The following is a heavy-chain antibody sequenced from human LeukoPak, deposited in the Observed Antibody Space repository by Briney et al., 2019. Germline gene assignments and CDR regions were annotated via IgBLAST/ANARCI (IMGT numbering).Heavy chain of an antibody. D-gene: IGHD5-12*01. J-gene: IGHJ4*02. Sequence: GGSLRLSCAASGFTFRSYSMNWVRQAPGKGLEWVSLIYSGGSTYYTDSVKGRFTISRDNSKNTLYLQMNGLRAEDTAVYYCARGPSGYHNNGGQGTLVTVSS. CDR1: GFTFRSYS. CDR2: IYSGGST. V-gene: IGHV3-66*01. CDR3: ARGPSGYHNN.